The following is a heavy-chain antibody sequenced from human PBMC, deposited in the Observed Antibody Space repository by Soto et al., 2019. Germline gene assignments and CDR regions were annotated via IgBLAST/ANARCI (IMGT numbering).Heavy chain of an antibody. V-gene: IGHV4-61*01. CDR3: ARESGYSGYEGEYYYYGMDV. J-gene: IGHJ6*02. Sequence: PSETLSLTCTVSGGSVSSGSYYWSWIRQPPEKGLEWIGYIYYSGSTNYNPTLKSRVTISVDTSKNQFSLKLSSVTAADTAVYYCARESGYSGYEGEYYYYGMDVWGQGTTVTVSS. CDR2: IYYSGST. CDR1: GGSVSSGSYY. D-gene: IGHD5-12*01.